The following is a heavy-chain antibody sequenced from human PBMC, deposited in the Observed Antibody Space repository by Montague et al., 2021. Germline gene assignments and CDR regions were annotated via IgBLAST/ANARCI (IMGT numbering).Heavy chain of an antibody. Sequence: SETLSLTCTVSGASITSNNCTWVWLRQSQGKDLVWFVSINYSGNSFYQPSLKSRITMAIDTSKNQFSLKLSSVTAADTAIYYCARVFSSGYVGWFDPWGQGTLVTVSS. J-gene: IGHJ5*02. CDR3: ARVFSSGYVGWFDP. V-gene: IGHV4-39*07. CDR1: GASITSNNCT. D-gene: IGHD6-25*01. CDR2: INYSGNS.